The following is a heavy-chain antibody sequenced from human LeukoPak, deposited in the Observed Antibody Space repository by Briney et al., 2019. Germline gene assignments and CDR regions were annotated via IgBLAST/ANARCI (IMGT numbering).Heavy chain of an antibody. Sequence: SETLSLTCSVSGGSVSSYYWSWIRQSPGKGLEWIGYIHNSGRTNYNPSLKSRVTGFVDTSKNQVSLRLSSVTAADTAVYYCARQITSHGTWGWDVIDYWGQGTLVTVSS. CDR2: IHNSGRT. CDR3: ARQITSHGTWGWDVIDY. J-gene: IGHJ4*02. D-gene: IGHD3-16*01. CDR1: GGSVSSYY. V-gene: IGHV4-59*08.